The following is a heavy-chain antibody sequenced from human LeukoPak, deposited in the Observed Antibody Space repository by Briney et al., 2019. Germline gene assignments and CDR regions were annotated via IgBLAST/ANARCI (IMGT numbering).Heavy chain of an antibody. D-gene: IGHD3-10*01. CDR3: AKEESAWFGELLALDY. Sequence: GGSLRLSCAASGFTFSSYAMSWVRQAPGKGLEWVSAISGSGDSTYYGDSVKGRFTISRDNSKNTVYLQMNSLRAEDTAVYYCAKEESAWFGELLALDYWGQGTLVTVSS. CDR2: ISGSGDST. CDR1: GFTFSSYA. J-gene: IGHJ4*02. V-gene: IGHV3-23*01.